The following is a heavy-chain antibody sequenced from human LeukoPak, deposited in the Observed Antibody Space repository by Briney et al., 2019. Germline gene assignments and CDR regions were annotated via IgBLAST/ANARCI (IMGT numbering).Heavy chain of an antibody. D-gene: IGHD4-23*01. CDR1: GFTFSNYA. V-gene: IGHV3-23*01. CDR2: VTGSGTST. J-gene: IGHJ4*02. Sequence: GGSLRLPCAASGFTFSNYAMTWVRQAPGKGLEWVSTVTGSGTSTFYADSVKGRFTISRDNSKNTLYQQMNSLRVEDTAVYYCANRWYYFDYWGQGTLVTVSS. CDR3: ANRWYYFDY.